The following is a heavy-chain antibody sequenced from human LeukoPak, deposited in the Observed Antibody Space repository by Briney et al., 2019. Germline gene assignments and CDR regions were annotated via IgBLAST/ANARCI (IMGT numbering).Heavy chain of an antibody. CDR3: AKDRQLVQEGVGAFDI. CDR2: ISGSGGST. V-gene: IGHV3-23*01. Sequence: GGSLRLSCAAYGFTFSSYAMSWVRQAPGKGLEWVSAISGSGGSTYYADSVKGRFTISRDNSKNTLYLQMNSLRAEDTAVYYCAKDRQLVQEGVGAFDIWGQGTMVTVSS. CDR1: GFTFSSYA. D-gene: IGHD6-13*01. J-gene: IGHJ3*02.